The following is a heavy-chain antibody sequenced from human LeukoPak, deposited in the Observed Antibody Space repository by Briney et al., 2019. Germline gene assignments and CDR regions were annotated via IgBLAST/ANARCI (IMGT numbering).Heavy chain of an antibody. J-gene: IGHJ3*02. V-gene: IGHV3-48*03. D-gene: IGHD1-26*01. CDR2: ISSSGSTI. Sequence: GGSLRLSCAASGFTFSSYEMNWVRQAPGKGLEWVSYISSSGSTIYYADSVKGRFTISRDNAKNSLYLQMNSLRAEDTAVYYCARDGVLQWELLRAFDIWGQGTMVTVSS. CDR3: ARDGVLQWELLRAFDI. CDR1: GFTFSSYE.